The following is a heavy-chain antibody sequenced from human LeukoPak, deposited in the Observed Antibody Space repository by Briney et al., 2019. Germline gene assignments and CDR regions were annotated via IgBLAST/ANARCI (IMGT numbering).Heavy chain of an antibody. CDR2: IYYSGST. D-gene: IGHD7-27*01. V-gene: IGHV4-31*03. J-gene: IGHJ4*02. CDR3: ARSSRTGGFDY. Sequence: SETLSLTCTVSGGSISSGGYYWSWIRQHPGKGLEWIGYIYYSGSTYYNPSLKSRVTISVDTSKNQFSLKLSSVTASDTAVYYCARSSRTGGFDYWGQGTLVTVSS. CDR1: GGSISSGGYY.